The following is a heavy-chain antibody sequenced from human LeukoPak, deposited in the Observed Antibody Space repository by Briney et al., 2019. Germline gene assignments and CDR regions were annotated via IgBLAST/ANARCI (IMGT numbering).Heavy chain of an antibody. CDR2: IYYSGST. D-gene: IGHD5-18*01. CDR3: ARQGDTAYYYVDY. CDR1: GGSISSSSYY. V-gene: IGHV4-39*01. J-gene: IGHJ4*02. Sequence: PSETLSLTCTVSGGSISSSSYYWGWIRQPPGKGLEWIGSIYYSGSTYYNPSLKSRVTISVDTSKNQFSLKLSSVTAADTAVYYCARQGDTAYYYVDYWGQGTLVTVSS.